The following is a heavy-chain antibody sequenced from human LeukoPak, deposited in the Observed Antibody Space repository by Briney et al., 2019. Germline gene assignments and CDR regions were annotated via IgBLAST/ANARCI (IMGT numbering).Heavy chain of an antibody. J-gene: IGHJ4*02. Sequence: SVTVSCKASGGTFSSYAISWVRQAPGQGLEWMGGIIPIFGTANYAQKFQGRVTITADESTSTAYMELSSLRSEDTAVYYCAREGPEGGNKFDYWGQGTLVTVSS. CDR2: IIPIFGTA. D-gene: IGHD5-12*01. CDR3: AREGPEGGNKFDY. CDR1: GGTFSSYA. V-gene: IGHV1-69*13.